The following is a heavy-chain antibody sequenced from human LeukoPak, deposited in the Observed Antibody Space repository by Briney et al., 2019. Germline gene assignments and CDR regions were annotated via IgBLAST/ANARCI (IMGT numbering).Heavy chain of an antibody. CDR2: ISSDSSYI. Sequence: GGSLRLSCAASGFTFSSSSMIWVRQAPGKGLEWVSSISSDSSYIYYADSVKGRFTVSRDNAKNSLYLQMSSLRVEDTAVYYCARDSTTVTTGSWGQGTLVTVSS. CDR3: ARDSTTVTTGS. V-gene: IGHV3-21*01. D-gene: IGHD4-17*01. J-gene: IGHJ5*02. CDR1: GFTFSSSS.